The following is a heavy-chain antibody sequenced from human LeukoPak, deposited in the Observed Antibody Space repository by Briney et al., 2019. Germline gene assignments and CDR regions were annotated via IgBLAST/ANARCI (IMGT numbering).Heavy chain of an antibody. J-gene: IGHJ6*04. D-gene: IGHD3-10*02. CDR2: IKADGSEG. CDR1: GFTFSDYL. Sequence: GGSLRLSCAASGFTFSDYLMTWVRQAPGKGLEWVADIKADGSEGYYVDSVKGRFTILRDNAKNSLYLQMNSLRAEDTAVYYCAELGITMIGGVWGKGTTVTISS. V-gene: IGHV3-7*01. CDR3: AELGITMIGGV.